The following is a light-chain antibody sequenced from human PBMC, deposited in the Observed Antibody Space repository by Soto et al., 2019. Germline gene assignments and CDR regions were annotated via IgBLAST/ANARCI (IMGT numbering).Light chain of an antibody. CDR2: DTS. CDR1: TGAVTSGHY. V-gene: IGLV7-46*01. Sequence: QAVVTQEPSLTVSPGGTVTLTCGSSTGAVTSGHYPYWFQQKPGQAPRTLIYDTSNTHSWTPARFSGSLLGGKAALTLSGAQPEDEAEYYCLLSYSGARIAVFGGGTQLTAL. J-gene: IGLJ7*02. CDR3: LLSYSGARIAV.